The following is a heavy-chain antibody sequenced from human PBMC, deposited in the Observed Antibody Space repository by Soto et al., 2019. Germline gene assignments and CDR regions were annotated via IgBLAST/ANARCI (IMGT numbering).Heavy chain of an antibody. J-gene: IGHJ6*02. V-gene: IGHV3-9*01. Sequence: GGSLSLACAASGFTFDDYAMHWVRQAPGKGLEWVSGISWNSGSIGYADSVKGRFTISRDNAKNSLYLQMNSLRAEDTALYYCAKSRTAYGMDVWGQGTTVTVSS. D-gene: IGHD2-2*01. CDR1: GFTFDDYA. CDR3: AKSRTAYGMDV. CDR2: ISWNSGSI.